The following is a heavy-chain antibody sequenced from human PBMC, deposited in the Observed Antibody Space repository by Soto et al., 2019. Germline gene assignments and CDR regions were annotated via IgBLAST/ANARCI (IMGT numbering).Heavy chain of an antibody. CDR2: INPSGGAT. D-gene: IGHD6-13*01. Sequence: QVQLVQSGAEVKKSGAAVKLSCKASGYTFANFYIHWVRQAPGQGPEWVGMINPSGGATNYAERFRGRVSMTRDMSTNTVFMELSGLRSDDTAVFYCARSRQEVSFITWYGWFDPWGQGTLVTVSS. CDR3: ARSRQEVSFITWYGWFDP. CDR1: GYTFANFY. V-gene: IGHV1-46*01. J-gene: IGHJ5*02.